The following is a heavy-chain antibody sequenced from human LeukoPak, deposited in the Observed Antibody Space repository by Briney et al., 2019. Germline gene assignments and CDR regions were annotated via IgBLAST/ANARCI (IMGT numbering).Heavy chain of an antibody. D-gene: IGHD6-13*01. J-gene: IGHJ4*02. Sequence: GGSLRLSCAASGFTVSSNYMSWVRQAPGKGLEWVAVTYSDGRTYYADSVKGRFTISRDNSKNTLYLQMNSLRAEDTAVYYCARSIAAAGTHPYYFGFWGQGTLVTVSS. CDR2: TYSDGRT. CDR1: GFTVSSNY. CDR3: ARSIAAAGTHPYYFGF. V-gene: IGHV3-53*01.